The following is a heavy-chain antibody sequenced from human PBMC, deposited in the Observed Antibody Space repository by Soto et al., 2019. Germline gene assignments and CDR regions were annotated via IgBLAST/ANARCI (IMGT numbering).Heavy chain of an antibody. J-gene: IGHJ6*03. Sequence: ETRKVTCAGYAASFSGYYWSWIRQPPGKGLEWIGEINHSGSTNYNPSLKSRVTISVDTSKNQFSLKLSSVTAADTAVYYCARVPRITIFGVVYYYYYYMDVWGKGTTVTVSS. V-gene: IGHV4-34*01. CDR1: AASFSGYY. D-gene: IGHD3-3*01. CDR2: INHSGST. CDR3: ARVPRITIFGVVYYYYYYMDV.